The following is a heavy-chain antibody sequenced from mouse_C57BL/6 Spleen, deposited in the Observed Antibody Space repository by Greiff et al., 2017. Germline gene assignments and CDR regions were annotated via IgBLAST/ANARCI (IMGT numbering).Heavy chain of an antibody. V-gene: IGHV2-2*01. CDR2: IWSGGST. CDR1: GFSLTSYG. D-gene: IGHD2-5*01. CDR3: ARNSNYGFAY. Sequence: QVQLQQSGPGLVQPSQSLSITCTVSGFSLTSYGVHWVRQSPGKGLEWLGVIWSGGSTDYNAAFISRLSISKDNSKIQVFFKMNSLQADDTAIYYCARNSNYGFAYWGQGTLVTVSA. J-gene: IGHJ3*01.